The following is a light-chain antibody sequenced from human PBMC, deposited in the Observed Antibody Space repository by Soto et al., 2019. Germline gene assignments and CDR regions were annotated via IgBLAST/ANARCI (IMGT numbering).Light chain of an antibody. Sequence: DIQMTQSPSSLSASVGERVTISCRASQTIDTYLNWYQHIPGKAPKLLIYAASNLQSGVPSRFSGSGSGTDFTLTISSLQPEDFATYYCQQSYLSPNTFGQGTRLEIK. CDR3: QQSYLSPNT. CDR1: QTIDTY. V-gene: IGKV1-39*01. J-gene: IGKJ5*01. CDR2: AAS.